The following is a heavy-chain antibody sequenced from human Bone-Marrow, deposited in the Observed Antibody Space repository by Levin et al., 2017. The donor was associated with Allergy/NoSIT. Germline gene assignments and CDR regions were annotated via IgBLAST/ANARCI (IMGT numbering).Heavy chain of an antibody. CDR1: GFTFSNYW. V-gene: IGHV3-74*01. J-gene: IGHJ4*02. Sequence: GGSLRFSCAASGFTFSNYWMHWVRQAPGKGLVWVSHINSDGSNTNYADSVKGRFTISRDNAKNTLYLQMNSLRDEDTAVYYCARGGCSSTSCLDNWGQGTLVTVSP. D-gene: IGHD2-2*01. CDR2: INSDGSNT. CDR3: ARGGCSSTSCLDN.